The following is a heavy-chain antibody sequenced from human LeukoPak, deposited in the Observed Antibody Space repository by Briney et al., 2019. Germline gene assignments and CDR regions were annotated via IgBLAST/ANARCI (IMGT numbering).Heavy chain of an antibody. J-gene: IGHJ4*02. CDR3: ARSYNILTGYRNPFDF. CDR1: GFTFSDYN. D-gene: IGHD3-9*01. Sequence: PGGSLRLSCAASGFTFSDYNVTWIRQAPGKGLEWVSYMISRGSYTNYADSVKGRFTISRDNAKNSLYLQMNSLRAEDTAVYYCARSYNILTGYRNPFDFWGQGTLVTVSS. V-gene: IGHV3-11*06. CDR2: MISRGSYT.